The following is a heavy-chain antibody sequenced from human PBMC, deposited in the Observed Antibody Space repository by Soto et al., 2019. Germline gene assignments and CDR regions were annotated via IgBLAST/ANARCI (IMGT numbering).Heavy chain of an antibody. CDR1: GDTFTDYY. V-gene: IGHV1-46*01. Sequence: QVQLVQSGAEVKKPGASVKVSCKASGDTFTDYYIHWVRQAPGQGLEWMGTVNPGGGHTTYAQHFRGRMSMTRDTSPSTLYRELTRLTSEDTAVYYCARGGHVVVVTAALDYWGQGTLVTVSS. CDR3: ARGGHVVVVTAALDY. D-gene: IGHD2-21*02. J-gene: IGHJ4*02. CDR2: VNPGGGHT.